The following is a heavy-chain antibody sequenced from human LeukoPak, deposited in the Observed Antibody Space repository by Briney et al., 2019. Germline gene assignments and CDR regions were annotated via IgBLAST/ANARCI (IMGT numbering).Heavy chain of an antibody. CDR3: AKDPSYDFWSGYYTLSFDY. D-gene: IGHD3-3*01. CDR1: GFTFSSYA. Sequence: GGSLRLSCAASGFTFSSYAMSWVRQAPGKGLEWVSAISGSGGSTYYADSVKGRFTISRDNSKSTLYLQMNSLRAEDTAVYYCAKDPSYDFWSGYYTLSFDYWGQGTLVTVSS. J-gene: IGHJ4*02. V-gene: IGHV3-23*01. CDR2: ISGSGGST.